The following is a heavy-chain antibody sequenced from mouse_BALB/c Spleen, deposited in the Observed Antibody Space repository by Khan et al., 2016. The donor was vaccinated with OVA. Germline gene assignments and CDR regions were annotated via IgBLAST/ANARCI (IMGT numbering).Heavy chain of an antibody. V-gene: IGHV1-77*01. CDR2: IYPGSGYI. CDR1: GYTFTDFL. Sequence: VQLQQSGPELVKPGASVKMSCKASGYTFTDFLISWLKQRPGQGLEWIGEIYPGSGYIYYNEKFKGKATLTSDKSSNTAYMQLTSLTSEDSAVYFCARADYGGFAHWGQVTLVTISA. J-gene: IGHJ3*01. CDR3: ARADYGGFAH. D-gene: IGHD1-1*01.